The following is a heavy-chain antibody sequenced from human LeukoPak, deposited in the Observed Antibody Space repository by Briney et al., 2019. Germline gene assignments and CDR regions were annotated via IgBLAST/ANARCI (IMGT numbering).Heavy chain of an antibody. V-gene: IGHV4-31*03. CDR1: GGSISSGGYY. CDR3: ARGKSRRLLEGMDV. CDR2: IYYSGST. D-gene: IGHD2-15*01. Sequence: SETLFLTCTVSGGSISSGGYYWSWIRQHPGKGLEWIGYIYYSGSTYYNPSLKSRVTISVDTSKNQFSLKLSSVTAADTAVYYCARGKSRRLLEGMDVWGQGTTVTVSS. J-gene: IGHJ6*02.